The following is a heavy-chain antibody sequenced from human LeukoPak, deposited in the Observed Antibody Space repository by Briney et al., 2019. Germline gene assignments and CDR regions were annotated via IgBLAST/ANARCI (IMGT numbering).Heavy chain of an antibody. V-gene: IGHV3-23*01. CDR3: AKDLRSCTSTICYYSGMAA. CDR1: GFTFSSYA. D-gene: IGHD2-2*01. J-gene: IGHJ6*02. CDR2: ISGGGGGI. Sequence: AGSLRLSCAASGFTFSSYAMSWVRQAPGKGLEWVSGISGGGGGIYYADSVKGRVTISRDNSKNTLCLQMNSLRAEDTAVYYCAKDLRSCTSTICYYSGMAAWGQGTTVTVSS.